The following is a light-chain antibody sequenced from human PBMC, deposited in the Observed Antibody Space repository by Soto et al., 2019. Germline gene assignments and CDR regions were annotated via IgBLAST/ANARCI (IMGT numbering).Light chain of an antibody. CDR3: QQFGSSFYT. CDR2: GAS. V-gene: IGKV3-20*01. Sequence: EMGWTQSPGTLSFSPGERATLSCRASQSVSGSYLAWYQQKPGQAPRLLIYGASRRATGIPDRFSGSGSGTDFTLTISRLEPEDFAVYYCQQFGSSFYTFGQGTKVEI. CDR1: QSVSGSY. J-gene: IGKJ2*01.